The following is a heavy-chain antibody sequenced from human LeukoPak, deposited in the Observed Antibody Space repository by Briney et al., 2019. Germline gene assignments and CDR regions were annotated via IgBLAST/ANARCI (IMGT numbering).Heavy chain of an antibody. V-gene: IGHV4-34*01. CDR3: ARHAYYDFWSGYYIKSQINNWFDP. D-gene: IGHD3-3*01. CDR1: GGSFSGYY. Sequence: SETLSLTCAVYGGSFSGYYWSWIRQPPGKGLEWIGEINHSGSTNYNPSLKSRVTISVDTSKNQFSLKLSSVTAADTAVYYCARHAYYDFWSGYYIKSQINNWFDPWGQGTLVTVSS. J-gene: IGHJ5*02. CDR2: INHSGST.